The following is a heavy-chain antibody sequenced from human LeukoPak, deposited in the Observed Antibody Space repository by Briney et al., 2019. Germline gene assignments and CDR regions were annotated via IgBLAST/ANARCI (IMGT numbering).Heavy chain of an antibody. D-gene: IGHD3-22*01. CDR1: GFTYDDYG. CDR2: INWNGGST. V-gene: IGHV3-20*04. J-gene: IGHJ4*02. CDR3: AREKPFYDSSGYYYPIAFDY. Sequence: GGSLRLSCAASGFTYDDYGMSWVRQAPGKGLEWVSGINWNGGSTGYADSVKGRFTIARDNAKNSLYLQMNSLRAEDTALYYCAREKPFYDSSGYYYPIAFDYWGQGTLVTVSS.